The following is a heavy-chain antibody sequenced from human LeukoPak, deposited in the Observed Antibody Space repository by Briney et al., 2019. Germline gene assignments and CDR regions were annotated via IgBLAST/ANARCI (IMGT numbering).Heavy chain of an antibody. CDR1: GGSISTYY. J-gene: IGHJ4*02. D-gene: IGHD2-8*01. CDR2: IYYSGST. CDR3: ARTGTKTHGFDY. V-gene: IGHV4-59*01. Sequence: SEALSLTCTVSGGSISTYYWSWIRQPPGKGLEWIGYIYYSGSTNDSTSLQSRGIISVDTSRNQSSLRLSSVTAAETAMYYCARTGTKTHGFDYWGQGTLVTVSP.